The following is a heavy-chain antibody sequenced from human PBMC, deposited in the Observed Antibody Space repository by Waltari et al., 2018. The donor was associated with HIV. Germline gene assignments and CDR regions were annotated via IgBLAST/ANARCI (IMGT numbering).Heavy chain of an antibody. V-gene: IGHV3-74*01. J-gene: IGHJ3*02. D-gene: IGHD4-17*01. Sequence: EVQLVESGGGLVQPGGSLRLSCAASGFTFSSYWMHWVRQDLGKGLVWVSRINSDGSSTSYADSVKGRFTISRDNAKNTLYLQMNSLRAEDTAVYYCARGGVYGGNSNAFDIWGQGTMVTVSS. CDR3: ARGGVYGGNSNAFDI. CDR1: GFTFSSYW. CDR2: INSDGSST.